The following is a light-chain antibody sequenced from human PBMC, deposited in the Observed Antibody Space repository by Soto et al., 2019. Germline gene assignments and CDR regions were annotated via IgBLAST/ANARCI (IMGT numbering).Light chain of an antibody. V-gene: IGKV3-11*01. Sequence: EIVLTQSPATLSLSAGERATLSCRASQSVSNYLAWYQQKPGQAPRLLIYDASTRATAIPDRFSGSGSGTDFTLTISSLEPEDFAVYYCLQRSSWPRTFGQGTRLEIK. CDR3: LQRSSWPRT. CDR1: QSVSNY. CDR2: DAS. J-gene: IGKJ2*01.